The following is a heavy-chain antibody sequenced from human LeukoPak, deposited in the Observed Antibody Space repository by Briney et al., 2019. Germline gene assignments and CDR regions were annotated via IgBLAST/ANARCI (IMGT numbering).Heavy chain of an antibody. D-gene: IGHD2-8*01. CDR1: GGSISFYY. CDR3: ASFGVFQYLDY. J-gene: IGHJ4*02. Sequence: KPSETLSLTCTVSGGSISFYYWNWIRQPPGKALEWIGNIYYSGSTNYHPSLKSRVTISVDTSKNQFSLKLSSVTAADTAVYYCASFGVFQYLDYWGQGTLVTVSS. CDR2: IYYSGST. V-gene: IGHV4-59*12.